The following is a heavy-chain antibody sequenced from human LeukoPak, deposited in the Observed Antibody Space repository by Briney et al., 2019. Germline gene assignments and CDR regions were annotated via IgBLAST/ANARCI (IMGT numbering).Heavy chain of an antibody. J-gene: IGHJ3*02. CDR3: ARDAPVWVVGATGDAFDI. Sequence: PGGSLRLSCAASGFTFSSYSMNWVRQAPGKGLEWVSSISSSSSYIYYADSVKGRFTISRDNAKNSLYLQMNSLRAEDTAVYYCARDAPVWVVGATGDAFDIWGQGTMVTVSS. V-gene: IGHV3-21*01. CDR1: GFTFSSYS. CDR2: ISSSSSYI. D-gene: IGHD1-26*01.